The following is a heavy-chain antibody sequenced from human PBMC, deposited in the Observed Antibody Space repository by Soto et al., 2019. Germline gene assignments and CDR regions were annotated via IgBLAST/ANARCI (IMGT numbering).Heavy chain of an antibody. CDR2: IYYSGST. D-gene: IGHD1-7*01. CDR1: GGSISSSSYY. V-gene: IGHV4-39*01. Sequence: SETLSLTCTVSGGSISSSSYYWGWIRQPPGKGLEWIGSIYYSGSTYYNPSLKSRVTISVDTSKNQFPLKLSSVTAADTAVYYCARGGQLELRWSYGMDVWGQGTTVTVSS. CDR3: ARGGQLELRWSYGMDV. J-gene: IGHJ6*02.